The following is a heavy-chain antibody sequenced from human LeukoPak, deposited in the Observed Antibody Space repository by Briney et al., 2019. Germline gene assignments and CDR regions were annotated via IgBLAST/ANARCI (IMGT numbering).Heavy chain of an antibody. J-gene: IGHJ6*03. Sequence: ASVKVSCKASGYTFTSYAMHWVRQAPGQRLEWMGWINAGNGNTKYSQEFQGRVTITRDTSASTAYMELSSLRSEDMAVYYCARDGNSGSYLDYYYYYMDVWGKGTTVTVSS. CDR2: INAGNGNT. CDR1: GYTFTSYA. D-gene: IGHD1-26*01. CDR3: ARDGNSGSYLDYYYYYMDV. V-gene: IGHV1-3*03.